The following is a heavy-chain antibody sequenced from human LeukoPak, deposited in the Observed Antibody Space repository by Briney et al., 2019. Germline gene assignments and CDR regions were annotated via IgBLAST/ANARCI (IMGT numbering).Heavy chain of an antibody. V-gene: IGHV4-39*01. J-gene: IGHJ5*02. CDR1: GGSISSSNYY. D-gene: IGHD6-13*01. Sequence: PSETLSLTCTVSGGSISSSNYYWGWIRQPPGKGLEWIGTIFYTGSTYYNASLKSRVTISVDTSKKQFSLKLSSVTAADTAVYCCVVIAPALNWFDPWGQGTLVTVSS. CDR3: VVIAPALNWFDP. CDR2: IFYTGST.